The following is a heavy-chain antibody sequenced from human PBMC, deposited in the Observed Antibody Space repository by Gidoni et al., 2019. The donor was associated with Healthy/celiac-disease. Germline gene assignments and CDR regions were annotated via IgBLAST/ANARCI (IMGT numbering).Heavy chain of an antibody. V-gene: IGHV3-21*01. J-gene: IGHJ6*02. Sequence: EVQLVESGGGLVKPEGSLRLACAAPGFTFSSYSMNWVRQAPGKGLEWVSSISSSSSYIYYADSVKGRFTISRDNAKNSLYLQMNSLRAEDTAVYYCARDIANLGDGMDVWGQGTTVTVSS. CDR3: ARDIANLGDGMDV. CDR2: ISSSSSYI. D-gene: IGHD2-21*01. CDR1: GFTFSSYS.